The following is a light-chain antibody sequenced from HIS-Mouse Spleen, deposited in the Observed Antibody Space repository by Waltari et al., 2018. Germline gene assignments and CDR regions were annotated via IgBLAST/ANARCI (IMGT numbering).Light chain of an antibody. J-gene: IGKJ2*01. CDR1: QSVSSSY. CDR2: DAS. V-gene: IGKV3D-20*01. Sequence: EIVLTQSPATLSLSPGERATLSSAASQSVSSSYLAWYQQKPGLAPRLLSYDASSRATGIPDRFSGSGSGTDFTLTISRLEPEDFAVYYCQQYGSSPPVSTFGQGTKLEIK. CDR3: QQYGSSPPVST.